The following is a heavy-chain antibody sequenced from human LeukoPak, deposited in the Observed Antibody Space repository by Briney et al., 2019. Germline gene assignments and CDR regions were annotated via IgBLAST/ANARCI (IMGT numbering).Heavy chain of an antibody. D-gene: IGHD6-19*01. V-gene: IGHV4-59*01. CDR1: GGSISSYY. Sequence: PSETLSLTCTVSGGSISSYYWICLRQPPGKGLEWIGYIYYSGSTNYDPSLKSRVTISVDTSKNQFSLKLSSVTAADTAVYYCAREEGPGYSSGWYYFDYWGQGTLVTVSS. CDR3: AREEGPGYSSGWYYFDY. J-gene: IGHJ4*02. CDR2: IYYSGST.